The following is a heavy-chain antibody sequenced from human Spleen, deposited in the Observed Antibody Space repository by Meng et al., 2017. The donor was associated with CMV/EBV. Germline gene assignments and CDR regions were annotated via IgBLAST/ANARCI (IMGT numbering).Heavy chain of an antibody. D-gene: IGHD4-17*01. V-gene: IGHV1-18*01. CDR3: ARGEKPLSARYGDYDY. CDR1: GYTFTIYG. CDR2: ISAYHGNT. J-gene: IGHJ4*02. Sequence: ASVKVSCKASGYTFTIYGISWVRQAPGQGLEWMGWISAYHGNTDYAQKLQGRVTMTTDTSTSTASMELRSLRSDDTAVYYCARGEKPLSARYGDYDYWGQGTLVTVSS.